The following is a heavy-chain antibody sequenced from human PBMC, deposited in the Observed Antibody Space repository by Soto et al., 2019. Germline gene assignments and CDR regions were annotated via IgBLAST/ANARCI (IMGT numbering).Heavy chain of an antibody. V-gene: IGHV3-21*01. Sequence: RGSLRLSCAASGFTFSSYSMNWVRQAPGKGLEWVSSISSSSSYIYYADSVKGRFTISRDNAKNSLYLQMNSLRAEDTAVYYCARYRGIDYYDSSGYYFDYWGQGTLVTVSS. D-gene: IGHD3-22*01. CDR2: ISSSSSYI. J-gene: IGHJ4*02. CDR3: ARYRGIDYYDSSGYYFDY. CDR1: GFTFSSYS.